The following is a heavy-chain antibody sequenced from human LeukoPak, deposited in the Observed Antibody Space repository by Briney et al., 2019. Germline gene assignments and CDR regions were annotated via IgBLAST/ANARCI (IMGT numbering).Heavy chain of an antibody. CDR1: GFTFSSYG. V-gene: IGHV3-33*06. D-gene: IGHD1-26*01. Sequence: GGSLRLSCAASGFTFSSYGMHWVRQAPGKGLEWVAVIWYDGSNKYYADSVKGRFTISRDNSKNTVYLQMNSLRSDDTAVYYCAKGRESTGLFEYWGQGTLVTVSS. CDR3: AKGRESTGLFEY. J-gene: IGHJ4*02. CDR2: IWYDGSNK.